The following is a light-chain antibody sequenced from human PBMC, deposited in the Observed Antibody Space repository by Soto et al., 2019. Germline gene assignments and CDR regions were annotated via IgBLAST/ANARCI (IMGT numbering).Light chain of an antibody. V-gene: IGKV1-5*03. CDR2: KAS. Sequence: DIQMTQSPSTLSASVGDRVTITCRASQSISSWLAWYQQKPGKAHNLLIYKASTLGSGIPSRFSGGGSGTDYTLHIISLLHDDFVTYYCHQHYSSSPYTFGQGTQLEIK. CDR1: QSISSW. J-gene: IGKJ2*01. CDR3: HQHYSSSPYT.